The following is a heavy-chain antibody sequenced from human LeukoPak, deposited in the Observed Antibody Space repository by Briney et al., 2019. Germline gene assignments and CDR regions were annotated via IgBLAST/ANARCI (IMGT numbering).Heavy chain of an antibody. V-gene: IGHV4-59*01. D-gene: IGHD5-12*01. CDR2: IYYSGST. J-gene: IGHJ4*02. Sequence: SETLSLTCAVYGGSFSGYYWSWIRQPPGKGLEWIGYIYYSGSTNYNPSLKSRVTISVDTSKNQFSLKLSSVTAADTAVYYCARYDIVAAKGGDYWGQGTLVTVSS. CDR1: GGSFSGYY. CDR3: ARYDIVAAKGGDY.